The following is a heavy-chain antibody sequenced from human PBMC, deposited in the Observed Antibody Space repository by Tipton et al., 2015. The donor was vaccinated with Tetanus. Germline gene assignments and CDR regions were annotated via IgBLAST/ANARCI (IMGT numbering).Heavy chain of an antibody. V-gene: IGHV1-18*01. CDR1: GCTFTSYG. Sequence: QLVQSGAEVKKPGASVKVSCKASGCTFTSYGISWVRQAPGQGLEWMGWISAYNGNTNYAQKLQGRVTMTTDTSTSTAYMELRSLRSDDTAVYYCARDGSTVTTWPWNAYYYYGMDVWGQGTTVTVSS. CDR3: ARDGSTVTTWPWNAYYYYGMDV. CDR2: ISAYNGNT. J-gene: IGHJ6*02. D-gene: IGHD4-17*01.